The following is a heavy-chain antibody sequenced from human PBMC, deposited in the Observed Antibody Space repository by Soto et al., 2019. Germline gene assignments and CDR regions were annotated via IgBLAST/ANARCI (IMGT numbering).Heavy chain of an antibody. D-gene: IGHD3-10*01. V-gene: IGHV3-30*18. J-gene: IGHJ4*02. Sequence: VQLVESGGGVVQPGRSLRLSCAASGFTFSAYGMHWVRQAPGKGLEWVAATSSDGSYKYYTDSVKGRFTISRDNSKNTLYLQMNGLRAEDTAVYFCANNMVRGTWYFDYWGQGTLVTVSS. CDR2: TSSDGSYK. CDR1: GFTFSAYG. CDR3: ANNMVRGTWYFDY.